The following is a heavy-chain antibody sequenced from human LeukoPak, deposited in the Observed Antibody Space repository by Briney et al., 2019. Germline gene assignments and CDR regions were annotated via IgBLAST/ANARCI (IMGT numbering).Heavy chain of an antibody. D-gene: IGHD3-22*01. J-gene: IGHJ4*02. CDR3: AKDQYYYDSSGPDY. CDR2: ISYDGSNK. CDR1: GFTFSSYG. V-gene: IGHV3-30*18. Sequence: GGSLRLSCAASGFTFSSYGMHWVRQAPGKGLEWVAVISYDGSNKYYADSVKGRFTISRDNSKNTLYLQMNSLRAEDTAVYYCAKDQYYYDSSGPDYWGQGTLVTVPS.